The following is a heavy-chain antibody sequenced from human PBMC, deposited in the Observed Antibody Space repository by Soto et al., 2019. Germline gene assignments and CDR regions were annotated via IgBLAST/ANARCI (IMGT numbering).Heavy chain of an antibody. J-gene: IGHJ4*02. V-gene: IGHV3-49*03. D-gene: IGHD1-26*01. CDR3: TRVGKGELLRFGSDY. CDR1: GLTLGGYA. CDR2: IKTKTYGATT. Sequence: GGSLRLSCEASGLTLGGYAMSWFGQGPGKGLEWVGFIKTKTYGATTEYAASVKGRFTISRDDSKGIAYLQMNSLKTEDTAVYYCTRVGKGELLRFGSDYWGQGTPVTVSS.